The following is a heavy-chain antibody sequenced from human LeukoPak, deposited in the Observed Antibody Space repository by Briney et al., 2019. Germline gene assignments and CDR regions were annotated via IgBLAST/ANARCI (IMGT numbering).Heavy chain of an antibody. CDR3: ARGLKFYDILTAYYTFPYFDY. D-gene: IGHD3-9*01. CDR2: IYYSGST. V-gene: IGHV4-59*01. CDR1: GGSLSSYY. Sequence: SETLSLTCSVSGGSLSSYYWTWIRQPPGKGLEWIGYIYYSGSTNYNPSLKSRVTISIDTSKNQFSLKLSSVTVADTAVYYCARGLKFYDILTAYYTFPYFDYWGQGALVTVSS. J-gene: IGHJ4*02.